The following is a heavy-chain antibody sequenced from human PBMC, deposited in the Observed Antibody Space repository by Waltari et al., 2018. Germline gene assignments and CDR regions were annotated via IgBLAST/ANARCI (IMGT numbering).Heavy chain of an antibody. CDR2: IGNKFDTYAT. CDR1: GFPLGGSA. CDR3: SRRDLQTYSSFDY. Sequence: EVQLVESGGGLVQPGGSLKLSCAASGFPLGGSAVPWVRQASGKGLEWVGRIGNKFDTYATAYAASVKGRFAISRDDSKNTAYLQMNRLRVEDTAIYYCSRRDLQTYSSFDYWSLGTQVTVSS. V-gene: IGHV3-73*01. D-gene: IGHD2-15*01. J-gene: IGHJ4*02.